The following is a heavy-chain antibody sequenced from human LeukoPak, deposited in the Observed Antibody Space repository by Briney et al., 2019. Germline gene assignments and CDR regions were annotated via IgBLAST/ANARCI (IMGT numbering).Heavy chain of an antibody. CDR3: ARGTHSSSPIPLDY. CDR2: IHYSGST. V-gene: IGHV4-59*01. CDR1: GGSISTYY. Sequence: SETLSLTCTVSGGSISTYYWSWIRQTPRKGLEWIGYIHYSGSTNYNPSLNSRVTISVDTSKNQFSLKVNSVTAADTAVYYCARGTHSSSPIPLDYWGQGTLVTVSS. J-gene: IGHJ4*02. D-gene: IGHD6-6*01.